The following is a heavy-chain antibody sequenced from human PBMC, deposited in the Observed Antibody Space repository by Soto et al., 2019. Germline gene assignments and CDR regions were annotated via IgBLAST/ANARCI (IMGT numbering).Heavy chain of an antibody. CDR2: INAGNGNT. V-gene: IGHV1-3*05. CDR1: GYTFTSYA. J-gene: IGHJ4*02. D-gene: IGHD6-13*01. Sequence: QVQLVQSGAEEKKPGASVKVSCKASGYTFTSYAMHWVRQAPGQRLEWMGWINAGNGNTKYSQKFQGRVTITRDTSASTAYMELSSLRSEDTAVYYCASDSIPGGAAADPFDYWGQGTLVTVSS. CDR3: ASDSIPGGAAADPFDY.